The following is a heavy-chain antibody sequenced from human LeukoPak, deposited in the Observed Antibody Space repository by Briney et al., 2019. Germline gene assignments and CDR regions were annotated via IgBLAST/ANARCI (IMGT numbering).Heavy chain of an antibody. CDR3: ARGGSSNYYYYYGMDV. D-gene: IGHD3-10*01. V-gene: IGHV1-2*04. Sequence: ASVKVSCKASGYTFTGYYMHWVRQAPGQGLEWMGWINPNSGGTNYAQKFQGWVTMTRDTSISTAYMELSRLRSDDTAVYYCARGGSSNYYYYYGMDVWGQGTTVTVSS. CDR2: INPNSGGT. J-gene: IGHJ6*02. CDR1: GYTFTGYY.